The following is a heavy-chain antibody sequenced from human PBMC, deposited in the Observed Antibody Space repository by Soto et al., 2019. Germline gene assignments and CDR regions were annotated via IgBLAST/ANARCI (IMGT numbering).Heavy chain of an antibody. CDR3: AKDLRTSWIFGNFDS. J-gene: IGHJ4*02. Sequence: EVQLVESGGGLVQPGRSLRLSCAASGFTFDDYAMHWVRQVPGKGLEWVSGINWNSGSIGYGDSVKGRFTISRDNAKNSLYLQMNSLRAEDTALYYCAKDLRTSWIFGNFDSWGQGTLVTVSS. CDR2: INWNSGSI. V-gene: IGHV3-9*01. CDR1: GFTFDDYA. D-gene: IGHD3-3*01.